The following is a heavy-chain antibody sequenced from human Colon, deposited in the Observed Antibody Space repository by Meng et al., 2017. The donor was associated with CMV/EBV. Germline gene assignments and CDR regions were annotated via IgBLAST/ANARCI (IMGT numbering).Heavy chain of an antibody. CDR1: GFTFSIYS. J-gene: IGHJ4*02. Sequence: GGSLRLSCAASGFTFSIYSMNWVRQAPGKGLEWVSSISRDSSSIYYSNSVRGRFTISRDDAENSLYLQMNSLRAEDTAFYYCARDRLEGDYSGPGYWGQGTLVTVSS. CDR2: ISRDSSSI. V-gene: IGHV3-21*01. D-gene: IGHD1-1*01. CDR3: ARDRLEGDYSGPGY.